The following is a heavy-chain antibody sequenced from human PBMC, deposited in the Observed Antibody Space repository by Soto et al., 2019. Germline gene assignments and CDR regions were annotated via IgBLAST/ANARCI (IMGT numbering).Heavy chain of an antibody. Sequence: EVQLLESGGGLVQPGGSLRLSWAASGFTFSSYAMSWVGQAPGKGLEWVSAFSGSGGTTYYANSVKGRFTFSRDNSKNTLYLQMNSLRAEDTAVYYCAKTANGWFSAFDIWGQGTMVTVSS. J-gene: IGHJ3*02. CDR2: FSGSGGTT. V-gene: IGHV3-23*01. D-gene: IGHD6-19*01. CDR1: GFTFSSYA. CDR3: AKTANGWFSAFDI.